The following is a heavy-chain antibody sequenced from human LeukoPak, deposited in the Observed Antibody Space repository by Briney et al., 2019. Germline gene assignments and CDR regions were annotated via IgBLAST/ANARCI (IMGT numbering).Heavy chain of an antibody. D-gene: IGHD1-7*01. CDR2: IIPIFHRT. V-gene: IGHV1-69*05. CDR1: GNTFIRYA. J-gene: IGHJ3*01. CDR3: ARSKLGHGTEYDALDL. Sequence: SVKVSCKASGNTFIRYAISWVRQAPGEGLEWMGGIIPIFHRTNYARRFQGRLSLTTDESATTAFMELSSRRSEDTAVYHCARSKLGHGTEYDALDLWGQGTMVTVSS.